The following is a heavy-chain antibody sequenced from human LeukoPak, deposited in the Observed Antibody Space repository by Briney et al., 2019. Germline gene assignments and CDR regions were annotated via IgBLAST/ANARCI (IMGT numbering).Heavy chain of an antibody. CDR1: GYTFTRYY. Sequence: ASVKDSCKAAGYTFTRYYMHWVRQAPGQGLEWMGIINPSGGTTSYAQKFEGRVTMTRDTSTSTVYMELSSLRSEDTAVYYCARDPPNYCGGDCSSKGSGDYWGQGTLVTVSS. D-gene: IGHD2-21*02. CDR3: ARDPPNYCGGDCSSKGSGDY. J-gene: IGHJ4*02. V-gene: IGHV1-46*01. CDR2: INPSGGTT.